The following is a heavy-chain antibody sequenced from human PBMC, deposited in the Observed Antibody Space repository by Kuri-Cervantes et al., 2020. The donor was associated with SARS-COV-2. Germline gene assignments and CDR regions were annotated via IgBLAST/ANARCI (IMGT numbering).Heavy chain of an antibody. CDR1: GFTFSSYG. CDR3: AKAGAYYDVWAGHSTPDYAMDV. Sequence: GESLKISCAASGFTFSSYGMHWVRQAPGKGLEWVTVISSDGSNKYHADSVKGRFTISRDNSKNTLYLQMDSLRPEDSAVYYCAKAGAYYDVWAGHSTPDYAMDVWGQGTTVTVSS. J-gene: IGHJ6*02. CDR2: ISSDGSNK. V-gene: IGHV3-30*18. D-gene: IGHD3-3*01.